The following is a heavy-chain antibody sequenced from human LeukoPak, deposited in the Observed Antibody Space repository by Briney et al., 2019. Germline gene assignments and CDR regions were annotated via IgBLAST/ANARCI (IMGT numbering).Heavy chain of an antibody. CDR2: IYYSGST. Sequence: SETLSLTCTVSGGSISSYYWSWIRQPPGKGLEWIGYIYYSGSTNYNPSLKSRVTISVDTSTNQFSLKLSSVTAADTAVYYCARHFSHCDFWSGYYQEYYFDYWGQGTLVTVSS. CDR1: GGSISSYY. D-gene: IGHD3-3*01. V-gene: IGHV4-59*08. CDR3: ARHFSHCDFWSGYYQEYYFDY. J-gene: IGHJ4*02.